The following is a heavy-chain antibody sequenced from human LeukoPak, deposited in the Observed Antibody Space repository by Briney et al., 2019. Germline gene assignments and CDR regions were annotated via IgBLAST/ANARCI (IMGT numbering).Heavy chain of an antibody. Sequence: GGSLRLSCVASGFTFTNYAMAWVRQSPGKGLEWVSGLTNTGLSPYYADSVKGRFTISRDNSKNTLYLQVNSLRAEDTAVYYCAKHSYRVDSFTDYWGQGTLVTVSS. V-gene: IGHV3-23*01. CDR2: LTNTGLSP. CDR1: GFTFTNYA. CDR3: AKHSYRVDSFTDY. J-gene: IGHJ4*02. D-gene: IGHD5-12*01.